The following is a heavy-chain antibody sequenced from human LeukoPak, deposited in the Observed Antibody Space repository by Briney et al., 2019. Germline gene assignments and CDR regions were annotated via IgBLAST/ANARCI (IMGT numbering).Heavy chain of an antibody. D-gene: IGHD6-19*01. CDR2: ISSSGSTI. CDR1: GFTFREYY. Sequence: GRTLRLSCAASGFTFREYYMSWIRQAPGKGLEGGSYISSSGSTIYYADSVKGRFTISRDNAKNSLYLQMNSLRAEDTAVYYCARTAVAGSYYFDYWGQGTLVTVSS. CDR3: ARTAVAGSYYFDY. V-gene: IGHV3-11*01. J-gene: IGHJ4*02.